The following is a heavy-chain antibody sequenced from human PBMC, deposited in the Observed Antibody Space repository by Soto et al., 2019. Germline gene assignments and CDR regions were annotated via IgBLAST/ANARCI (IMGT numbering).Heavy chain of an antibody. CDR2: IWYDGSNK. D-gene: IGHD3-10*01. V-gene: IGHV3-33*01. Sequence: LRLSCAASGFTFSSYGMHWVRQAPGKGLEWVAVIWYDGSNKYYADSVKGRFTIYRDNSKNTLYLQMNSLRAEDTAVHYCARTLPEVWLGETHYYYMDVWGKGTTVTAPS. CDR1: GFTFSSYG. J-gene: IGHJ6*03. CDR3: ARTLPEVWLGETHYYYMDV.